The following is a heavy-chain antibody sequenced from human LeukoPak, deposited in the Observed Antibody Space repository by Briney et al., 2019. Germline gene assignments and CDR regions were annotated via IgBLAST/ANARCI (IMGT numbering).Heavy chain of an antibody. Sequence: PSETLSLTCAVYGGSFSGYYWSWIRQPPGKGLEWIGEINHSGSTNYNPSLKSRVTISVDTSKNQFSLKLSSVTAADTAVYYCARGRRGIAAAGSRIWFDPWGQGTLVTVSS. CDR1: GGSFSGYY. CDR2: INHSGST. D-gene: IGHD6-13*01. CDR3: ARGRRGIAAAGSRIWFDP. J-gene: IGHJ5*02. V-gene: IGHV4-34*01.